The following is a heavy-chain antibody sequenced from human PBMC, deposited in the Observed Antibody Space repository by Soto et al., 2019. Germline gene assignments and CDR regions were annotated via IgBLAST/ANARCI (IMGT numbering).Heavy chain of an antibody. CDR1: GFTFSSYA. D-gene: IGHD1-7*01. Sequence: EVQLLESGGGLVQPGGSLRLSCAASGFTFSSYAMSWVRQAPGKGLEWVSSVSGSSGSKSYADSVKGRFTISRDNSKSTLYLQMNSLGAEDTAVYFCAKDWCSGTTCYCLENWGQGTLVTVSS. V-gene: IGHV3-23*01. CDR3: AKDWCSGTTCYCLEN. CDR2: VSGSSGSK. J-gene: IGHJ4*02.